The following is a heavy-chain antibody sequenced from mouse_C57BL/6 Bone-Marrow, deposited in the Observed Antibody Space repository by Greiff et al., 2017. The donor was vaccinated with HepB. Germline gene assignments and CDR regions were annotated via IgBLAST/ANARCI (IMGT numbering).Heavy chain of an antibody. Sequence: VQLQQSGPELVKPGASVKISCKASGYSFTGYYMNWVKQSPEKSLEWIGEINPSTGGTTYNQKFKAKATLTVDKSSSTAYMQLKSLTSEDSAVYYCARTRITTVVPYAMDYWGQGTSVTVSS. CDR3: ARTRITTVVPYAMDY. CDR2: INPSTGGT. D-gene: IGHD1-1*01. CDR1: GYSFTGYY. V-gene: IGHV1-42*01. J-gene: IGHJ4*01.